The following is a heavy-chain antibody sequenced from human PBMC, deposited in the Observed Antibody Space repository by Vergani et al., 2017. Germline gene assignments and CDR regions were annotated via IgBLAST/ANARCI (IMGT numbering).Heavy chain of an antibody. J-gene: IGHJ4*02. Sequence: EVALVQSGPEMRKPGESLNFSCKCSEYIFGNYWIGWVRQLPGKGLEWMGIIYPADSDTIYSPSFQGQVTISADKSISTDFLQWDSLKASDTALYYGAGHKTYTDDWGQGTLVTVAS. CDR3: AGHKTYTDD. V-gene: IGHV5-51*01. CDR2: IYPADSDT. CDR1: EYIFGNYW.